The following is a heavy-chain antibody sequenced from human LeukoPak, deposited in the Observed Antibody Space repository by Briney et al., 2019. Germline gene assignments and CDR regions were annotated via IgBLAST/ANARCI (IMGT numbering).Heavy chain of an antibody. CDR2: ISGYNGNT. CDR1: GYTFTTYG. D-gene: IGHD3-16*01. Sequence: ASVTVSCMASGYTFTTYGIGWVRQAPGQGLEWMGWISGYNGNTNYAQKFQGRVTMTTDTSTSTAYMELRSLRADDTAVYYCARTSHESVLYWSDPWGQGTLVNVSS. CDR3: ARTSHESVLYWSDP. V-gene: IGHV1-18*01. J-gene: IGHJ5*02.